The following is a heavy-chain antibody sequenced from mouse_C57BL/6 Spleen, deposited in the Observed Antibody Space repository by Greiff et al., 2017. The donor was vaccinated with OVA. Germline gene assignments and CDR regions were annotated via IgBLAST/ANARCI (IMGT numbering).Heavy chain of an antibody. CDR2: IDPETGGT. CDR1: GYTFTDYE. J-gene: IGHJ4*01. Sequence: VQLQESGAELVRPGASVTLSCKASGYTFTDYEMHWVKQTPVHGLEWIGAIDPETGGTAYNQKFKGKAILTADKSSSTAYMELRSLTSEDSAVYYCSYYDYDVDYWGQGTSVTVSS. CDR3: SYYDYDVDY. V-gene: IGHV1-15*01. D-gene: IGHD2-4*01.